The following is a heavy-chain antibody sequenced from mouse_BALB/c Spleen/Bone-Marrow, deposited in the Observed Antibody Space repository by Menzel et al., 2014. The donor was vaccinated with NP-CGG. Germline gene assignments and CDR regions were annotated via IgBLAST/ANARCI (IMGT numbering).Heavy chain of an antibody. D-gene: IGHD3-1*01. J-gene: IGHJ4*01. Sequence: EVKLVESGGGLVKPGGSLKLSCAASGFTFSDYYMYWVRQTPEKRLEWVATISDGGSYTYYPDSVKGRFTIPRDNAKNNLYLQMSSLKSEDTAMYYCARGGRGMDYWGQGTSVTVSS. CDR1: GFTFSDYY. CDR2: ISDGGSYT. V-gene: IGHV5-4*02. CDR3: ARGGRGMDY.